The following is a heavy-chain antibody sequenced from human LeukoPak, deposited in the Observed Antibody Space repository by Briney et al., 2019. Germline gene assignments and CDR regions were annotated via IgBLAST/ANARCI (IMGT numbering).Heavy chain of an antibody. CDR2: IYSGGIYNDGTT. J-gene: IGHJ3*02. D-gene: IGHD5-18*01. CDR1: GFTFSSYA. V-gene: IGHV3-23*03. Sequence: GGSLRLSCAAPGFTFSSYAMSWVRQAPGKGLEWVSVIYSGGIYNDGTTNYGDSVKGRFTISRDNSKNTLYLQMNSLRAEDTAVYYCARRELLGYSYGLRTFNIWGQGTTVTVSS. CDR3: ARRELLGYSYGLRTFNI.